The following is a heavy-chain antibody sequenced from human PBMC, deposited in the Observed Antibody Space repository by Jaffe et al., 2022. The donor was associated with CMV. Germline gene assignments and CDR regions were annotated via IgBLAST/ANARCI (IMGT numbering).Heavy chain of an antibody. CDR2: IYYSGST. J-gene: IGHJ3*02. Sequence: QVQLQESGPGLVKPSETLSLTCTVSGGSISSYYWSWIRQPPGKGLEWIGYIYYSGSTNYNPSLKSRVTISVDTSKNQFSLKLSSVTAADTAVYYCARVQDYGDYVDAFDIWGQGTMVTVSS. CDR1: GGSISSYY. CDR3: ARVQDYGDYVDAFDI. V-gene: IGHV4-59*01. D-gene: IGHD4-17*01.